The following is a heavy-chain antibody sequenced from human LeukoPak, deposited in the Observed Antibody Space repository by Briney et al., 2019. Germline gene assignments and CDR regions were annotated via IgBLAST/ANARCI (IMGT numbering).Heavy chain of an antibody. CDR2: ISSSGSTI. D-gene: IGHD3-10*01. V-gene: IGHV3-48*03. J-gene: IGHJ4*02. Sequence: GGSLRLSCAASGFTFSSYEMSWVRQAPGKGLEWVSYISSSGSTIYYADSVKGRFTISRDNAKNSLYLQMNSLRAEDTALYYCARGGTLVRGGDPFDYWGQGTLVTVSS. CDR1: GFTFSSYE. CDR3: ARGGTLVRGGDPFDY.